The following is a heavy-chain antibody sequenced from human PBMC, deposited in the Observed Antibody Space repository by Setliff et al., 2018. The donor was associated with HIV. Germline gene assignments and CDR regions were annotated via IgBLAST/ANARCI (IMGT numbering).Heavy chain of an antibody. CDR1: GGSISSTSYY. D-gene: IGHD2-21*02. CDR3: ARLSGDYYYFDY. V-gene: IGHV4-39*07. J-gene: IGHJ4*02. CDR2: IYYSGTP. Sequence: ASETLSLTCTASGGSISSTSYYWAWIRQPPGKGLEWIGSIYYSGTPYYTPSLKSRVTISMDTSKNQFSLKVTSVTAADTAVYYCARLSGDYYYFDYWGQGTLVTVSS.